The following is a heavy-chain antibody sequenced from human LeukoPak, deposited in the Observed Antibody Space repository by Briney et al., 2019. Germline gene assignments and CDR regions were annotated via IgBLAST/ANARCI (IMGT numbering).Heavy chain of an antibody. D-gene: IGHD1-26*01. CDR2: IWYDGSSQ. CDR3: AKDLGLRGSPGPFDI. CDR1: GFIFSSHP. J-gene: IGHJ3*02. Sequence: GGSLRLSCAASGFIFSSHPMHWVRQAPGKGLEWVAAIWYDGSSQYYTDSVKGRFTIPRDNFKNTLYLQMNSLRADDTATYYCAKDLGLRGSPGPFDIWGQGTMVTVSS. V-gene: IGHV3-33*06.